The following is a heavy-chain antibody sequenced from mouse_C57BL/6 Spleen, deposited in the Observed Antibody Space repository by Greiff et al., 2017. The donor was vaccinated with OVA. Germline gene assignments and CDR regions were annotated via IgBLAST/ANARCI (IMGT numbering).Heavy chain of an antibody. CDR2: IYPRSGNT. V-gene: IGHV1-81*01. J-gene: IGHJ1*03. Sequence: VQLQQSGAELARPGASVKLSCKASGYTFTSYGISWVKQRTGQGLEWIGEIYPRSGNTYYNEKFKGKATLTADKSSSTAYMELRSLTSEDSAVYFCARPDGSSYYWYFDVWGTGTTVTVSS. CDR1: GYTFTSYG. D-gene: IGHD1-1*01. CDR3: ARPDGSSYYWYFDV.